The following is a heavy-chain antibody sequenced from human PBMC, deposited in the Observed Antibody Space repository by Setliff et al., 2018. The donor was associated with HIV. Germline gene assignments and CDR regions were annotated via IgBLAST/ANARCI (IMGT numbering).Heavy chain of an antibody. Sequence: SETLSLTCAVYGGAFSGYYWTWIRQSPGRGLEWIGEVNHKGVANYSPSLMRRATISADTSKNQFSLNLTSVTAADTAVYYCASRVYYYDSNNFLREEGFDPWGQGTLVTVSS. CDR3: ASRVYYYDSNNFLREEGFDP. CDR2: VNHKGVA. V-gene: IGHV4-34*01. CDR1: GGAFSGYY. D-gene: IGHD3-22*01. J-gene: IGHJ5*02.